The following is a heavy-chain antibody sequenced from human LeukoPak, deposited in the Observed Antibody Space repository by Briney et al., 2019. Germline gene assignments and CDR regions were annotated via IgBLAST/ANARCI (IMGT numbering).Heavy chain of an antibody. CDR3: ARERSGSVDY. V-gene: IGHV3-30*03. Sequence: PGGSLRLSCAASGFTFSKSGMHWVRQAPGKGLEWVAVISYDGSNQYYADSVKGRFTISRDNAKNSLYLQMNSLRAEDTAVYYCARERSGSVDYWGQGTLVTVSS. D-gene: IGHD5-12*01. CDR2: ISYDGSNQ. CDR1: GFTFSKSG. J-gene: IGHJ4*02.